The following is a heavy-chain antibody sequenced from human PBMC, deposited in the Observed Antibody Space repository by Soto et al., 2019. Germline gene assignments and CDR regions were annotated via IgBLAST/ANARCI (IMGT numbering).Heavy chain of an antibody. CDR1: GGSISGYY. D-gene: IGHD2-8*01. Sequence: QVQLQESGPGLVKPSETLSLTCTVPGGSISGYYWSWIRQPPGKGLEWIGYIYYSGSTNYNPSLKSRVTISVDTSKNQFSLKLSSVTAADTAVYYCARENAVSGDWFDPWGQGTLVTVSS. V-gene: IGHV4-59*01. CDR2: IYYSGST. CDR3: ARENAVSGDWFDP. J-gene: IGHJ5*02.